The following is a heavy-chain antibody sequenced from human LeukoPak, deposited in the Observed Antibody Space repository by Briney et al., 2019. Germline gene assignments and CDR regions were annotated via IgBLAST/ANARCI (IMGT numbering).Heavy chain of an antibody. CDR1: GFTFSSYW. D-gene: IGHD6-13*01. V-gene: IGHV3-74*01. CDR3: ASLGYSSSWRDAFDI. J-gene: IGHJ3*02. CDR2: INSDGSST. Sequence: GGSLRLSCAASGFTFSSYWMHWVRQAPGKGLVWVSRINSDGSSTSYADSVKGRFTISRDNAKNTLYLQMNSLRAEDTAVYYCASLGYSSSWRDAFDIWGQGTMVTVFS.